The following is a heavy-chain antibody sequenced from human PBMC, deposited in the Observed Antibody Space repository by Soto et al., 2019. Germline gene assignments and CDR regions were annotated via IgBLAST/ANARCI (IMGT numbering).Heavy chain of an antibody. V-gene: IGHV1-18*01. D-gene: IGHD5-12*01. Sequence: ASVKVSCKASGYTFTSYGISWVRQAPGQGLEWMGWISAYNGNTNYAQKLQGRVTMTTDTSTSTAYMELRSLRSDDTAVYYCARETYSGYPGRDYYMDVWGKGTTVIVSS. CDR2: ISAYNGNT. CDR3: ARETYSGYPGRDYYMDV. CDR1: GYTFTSYG. J-gene: IGHJ6*03.